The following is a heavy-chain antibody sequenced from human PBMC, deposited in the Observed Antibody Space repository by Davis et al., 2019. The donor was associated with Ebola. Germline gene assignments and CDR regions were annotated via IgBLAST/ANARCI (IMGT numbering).Heavy chain of an antibody. CDR2: ISSRSNYI. CDR1: GFTFSSYS. D-gene: IGHD3-16*01. V-gene: IGHV3-21*01. Sequence: GESLKISCAASGFTFSSYSMNWVRQAPGKGLEWVSSISSRSNYIYYADSVKGRFTISRDNAKNSLFLQMNSLRAEDTAVYYCARVDVSSAFDIWGRGTMVTVSS. J-gene: IGHJ3*02. CDR3: ARVDVSSAFDI.